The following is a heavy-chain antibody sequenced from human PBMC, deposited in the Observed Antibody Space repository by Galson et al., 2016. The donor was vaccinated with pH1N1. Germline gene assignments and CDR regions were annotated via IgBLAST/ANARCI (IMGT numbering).Heavy chain of an antibody. CDR2: IDIDGRGT. V-gene: IGHV3-74*01. D-gene: IGHD2-15*01. Sequence: SLRLSCAASGFPFSDYWMHWVRQAPGKGLVWVARIDIDGRGTSHADSVRGRFAISRDNAENMLYLQMNSLRTDDTAVYYCARNWWGIDYWGQGALVTVSS. CDR1: GFPFSDYW. J-gene: IGHJ4*02. CDR3: ARNWWGIDY.